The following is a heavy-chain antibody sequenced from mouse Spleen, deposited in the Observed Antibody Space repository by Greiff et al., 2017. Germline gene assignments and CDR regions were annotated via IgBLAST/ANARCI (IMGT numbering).Heavy chain of an antibody. V-gene: IGHV1-55*01. CDR2: IYPGSGST. J-gene: IGHJ2*01. D-gene: IGHD2-12*01. CDR3: ARDSYYSYAGDY. CDR1: GYTFTSYW. Sequence: QVQLKESGPELVKPGASVRISCKASGYTFTSYWITWVKQRPGQGLEWIGDIYPGSGSTNYNEKFKSKATLTVDTSSSTAYMQLSSLTSEDSAVYYCARDSYYSYAGDYWGQGTTLTVSS.